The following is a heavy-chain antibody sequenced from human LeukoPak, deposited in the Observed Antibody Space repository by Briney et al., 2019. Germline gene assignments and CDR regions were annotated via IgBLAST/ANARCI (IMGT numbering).Heavy chain of an antibody. CDR2: ISWNSGSI. V-gene: IGHV3-9*01. J-gene: IGHJ6*02. Sequence: GGSLRLSCAASGFTFDDYAMHWVRQAPGKGLEWVSGISWNSGSIGYADSVKGRFTISRDNAKNSLYLQMNSLRAEDTAVYYCARDDFLQIAMDVWGQGTTVTVSS. CDR3: ARDDFLQIAMDV. CDR1: GFTFDDYA. D-gene: IGHD2/OR15-2a*01.